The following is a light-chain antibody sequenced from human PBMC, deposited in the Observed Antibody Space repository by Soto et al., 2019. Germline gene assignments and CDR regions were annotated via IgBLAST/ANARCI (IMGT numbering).Light chain of an antibody. Sequence: EIVLTQSSGTLSLSPGERATLSCRASQSVTSNYLAWYQQKSGQAPRLLIYRASTRNTGIPDRFSGSGSGTDFSLIISSLETEDSAVYYCQQYAASPLTFGGWTKLEI. V-gene: IGKV3-20*01. CDR3: QQYAASPLT. CDR1: QSVTSNY. J-gene: IGKJ4*01. CDR2: RAS.